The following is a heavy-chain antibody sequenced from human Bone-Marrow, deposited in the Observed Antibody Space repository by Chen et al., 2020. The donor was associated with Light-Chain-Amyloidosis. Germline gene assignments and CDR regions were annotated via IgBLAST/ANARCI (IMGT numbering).Heavy chain of an antibody. CDR1: GFNFGGYA. CDR3: TRESGGPTDY. Sequence: EVQLVESGGVLVQPGRSLRLSCTTSGFNFGGYAMSWVRQAPGKGLEWVGFIRHKGYGGTAEYAASVKGRFTISRDDSESIAYLQMNSLKTEDTAVYYCTRESGGPTDYWGQGTLVTVSS. D-gene: IGHD3-16*01. J-gene: IGHJ4*02. CDR2: IRHKGYGGTA. V-gene: IGHV3-49*04.